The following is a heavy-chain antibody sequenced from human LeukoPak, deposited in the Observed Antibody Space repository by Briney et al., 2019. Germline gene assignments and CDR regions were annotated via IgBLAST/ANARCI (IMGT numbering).Heavy chain of an antibody. CDR2: IIPIFGTA. CDR1: GGTFSSYA. D-gene: IGHD2-2*01. J-gene: IGHJ6*03. Sequence: SVKVSCKASGGTFSSYAISWVRQAPGQGLEWMGGIIPIFGTANYAQKFQGRVTITADESTSTAYMELSSLRSEDTAVYYCASLGCSSTSCQYYYYMDVWGKGTTGTVSS. CDR3: ASLGCSSTSCQYYYYMDV. V-gene: IGHV1-69*01.